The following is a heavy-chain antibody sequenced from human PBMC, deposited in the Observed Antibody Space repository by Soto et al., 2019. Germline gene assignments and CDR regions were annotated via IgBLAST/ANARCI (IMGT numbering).Heavy chain of an antibody. CDR2: ISYSGSA. CDR1: GGSISSGYCY. Sequence: SETLSLTGTVSGGSISSGYCYWSWIRQPPGKGLEWIGYISYSGSAYYNPSLKSRFTISIDTSKKQFSLNLRSVTAADTAVYYSARDGWQMVRGVSISGGMDAFGQRTTVAFSS. CDR3: ARDGWQMVRGVSISGGMDA. D-gene: IGHD3-10*01. V-gene: IGHV4-30-4*01. J-gene: IGHJ6*02.